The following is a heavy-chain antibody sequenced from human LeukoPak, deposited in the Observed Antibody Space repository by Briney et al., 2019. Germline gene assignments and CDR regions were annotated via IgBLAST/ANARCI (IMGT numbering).Heavy chain of an antibody. CDR1: GYTFTGYE. Sequence: ASVKVSCKASGYTFTGYEINWGRQPTGPGLEWLGWMDPNNGNTGYAQKFQGRGTLTRINSISTAYMELSSLRSEDTAVYYCVRGVQSVAPREVWGQGTLVTVSS. CDR2: MDPNNGNT. J-gene: IGHJ4*02. V-gene: IGHV1-8*01. CDR3: VRGVQSVAPREV. D-gene: IGHD2-21*01.